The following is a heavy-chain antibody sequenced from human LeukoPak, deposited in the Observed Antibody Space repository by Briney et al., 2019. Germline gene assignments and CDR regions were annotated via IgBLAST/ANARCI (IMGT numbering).Heavy chain of an antibody. CDR3: ASSDHYYDILTGYSGYYYMDV. D-gene: IGHD3-9*01. CDR1: GYTFTRYG. V-gene: IGHV1-18*01. J-gene: IGHJ6*03. CDR2: ISAYNGYT. Sequence: GASVKVSCKASGYTFTRYGINWVRQAPGQGLEWMGRISAYNGYTNYAQKFQGRVTITADKSTSTAYMELSSLRSEDTAVYYCASSDHYYDILTGYSGYYYMDVWGKGTTVTVSS.